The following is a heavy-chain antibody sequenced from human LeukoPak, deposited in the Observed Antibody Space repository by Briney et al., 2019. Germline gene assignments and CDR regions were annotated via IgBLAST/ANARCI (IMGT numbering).Heavy chain of an antibody. J-gene: IGHJ4*02. CDR3: ARDGTAAHFDY. CDR1: GFPFSGYW. V-gene: IGHV3-74*01. CDR2: IDSDGITT. D-gene: IGHD6-13*01. Sequence: GGSLRLSCAASGFPFSGYWMHWVRQAPGKGLVWASRIDSDGITTDYADSVKGRFTISRDNAKNTLYLQMSSLRADDTAVYYCARDGTAAHFDYWGQGTLLTVSA.